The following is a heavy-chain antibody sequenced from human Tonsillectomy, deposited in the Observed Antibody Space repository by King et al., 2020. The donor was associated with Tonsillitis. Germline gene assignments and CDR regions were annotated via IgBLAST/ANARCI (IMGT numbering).Heavy chain of an antibody. CDR2: IYYSGST. V-gene: IGHV4-31*03. CDR3: AGVYYDILTGYLEFDY. Sequence: VQLQESGPGLVKPSQTLSLTCTVSGGSISSGGYYWSWIRQHPGKGLEWIGYIYYSGSTYYNPSLKSRVTISVDTSKNQFSLKLSSVTAADTAVYYCAGVYYDILTGYLEFDYWGQGTLVTASS. J-gene: IGHJ4*02. CDR1: GGSISSGGYY. D-gene: IGHD3-9*01.